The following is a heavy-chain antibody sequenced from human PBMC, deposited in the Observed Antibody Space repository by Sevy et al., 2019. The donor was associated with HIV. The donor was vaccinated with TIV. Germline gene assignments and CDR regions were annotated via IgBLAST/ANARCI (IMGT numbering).Heavy chain of an antibody. D-gene: IGHD6-19*01. CDR3: AKDIDSSGYYYFDY. CDR1: GFSFSSYA. Sequence: GGSQRLSCAASGFSFSSYAMSWVRQAPGKGLEWVSGISGSSGSTYYADSVKGRFTISRDNSKNTLYLQMNSLRAEDTALYYCAKDIDSSGYYYFDYWGQGTLVTVSS. J-gene: IGHJ4*02. CDR2: ISGSSGST. V-gene: IGHV3-23*01.